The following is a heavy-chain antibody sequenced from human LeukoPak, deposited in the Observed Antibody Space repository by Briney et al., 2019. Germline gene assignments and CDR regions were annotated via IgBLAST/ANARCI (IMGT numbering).Heavy chain of an antibody. CDR1: GGSISSYY. CDR3: ARRALERQPRGYYYGMDV. CDR2: IYYSGST. V-gene: IGHV4-59*08. Sequence: SETLSLTCTVSGGSISSYYWSWIRQPPGKGLEWIGYIYYSGSTNYNPSLKSRVTISVDTSKNQFSLKLSSVTAADTAVYYCARRALERQPRGYYYGMDVWGQGTTVTVSS. J-gene: IGHJ6*02. D-gene: IGHD1-1*01.